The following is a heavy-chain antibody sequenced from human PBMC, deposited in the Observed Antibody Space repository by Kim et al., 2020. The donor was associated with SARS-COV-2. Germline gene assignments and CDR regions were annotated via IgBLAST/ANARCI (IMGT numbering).Heavy chain of an antibody. Sequence: YADSVKGRFTISRDNSKNTLYLQMNSLRAEDTAVYYCARGAVAGVGGFDYWGQGTLVTVSS. J-gene: IGHJ4*02. V-gene: IGHV3-66*01. CDR3: ARGAVAGVGGFDY. D-gene: IGHD6-19*01.